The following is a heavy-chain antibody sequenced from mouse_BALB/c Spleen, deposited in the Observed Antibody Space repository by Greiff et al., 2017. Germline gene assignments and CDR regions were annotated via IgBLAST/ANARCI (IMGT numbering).Heavy chain of an antibody. J-gene: IGHJ4*01. CDR1: GFTFSSYT. D-gene: IGHD2-4*01. CDR2: ISNGGGST. V-gene: IGHV5-12-2*01. CDR3: ARHMITTYYAMDY. Sequence: EVKLVESGGGLVQPGGSLKLSCAASGFTFSSYTMSWVRQTPEKRLEWVAYISNGGGSTYYPDTVKGRFTISRDNAKNTLYLQMSSLKSEDTAMYYCARHMITTYYAMDYWGQGTSVTVSS.